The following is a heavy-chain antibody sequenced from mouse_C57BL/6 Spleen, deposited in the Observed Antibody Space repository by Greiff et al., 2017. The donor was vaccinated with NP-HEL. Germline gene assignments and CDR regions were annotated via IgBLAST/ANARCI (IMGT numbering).Heavy chain of an antibody. CDR1: GFTFSSYA. CDR3: ARALYDGSSYAMDY. D-gene: IGHD2-3*01. V-gene: IGHV5-4*03. Sequence: EVKVVESGGGLVKPGGSLKLSCAASGFTFSSYAMSWVRQTPEKRLEWVATISDGGSYTYYPDNVKGRFTISRDNAKNNLYLQMSHLKSEDTAMYYCARALYDGSSYAMDYWGQGTSVTVSS. CDR2: ISDGGSYT. J-gene: IGHJ4*01.